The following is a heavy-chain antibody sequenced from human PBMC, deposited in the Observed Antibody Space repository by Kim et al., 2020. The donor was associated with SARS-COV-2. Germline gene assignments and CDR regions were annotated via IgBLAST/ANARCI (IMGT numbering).Heavy chain of an antibody. CDR3: ARVGSHDILTGYYNVDYYGMDV. CDR2: IYSGGST. Sequence: GGSLRLSCAASGFTVSSNYMSWVRQAPGKGLEWVSVIYSGGSTYYADSVKGRFTISRDNSKNTLYLQMNSLRAEDTAVYYCARVGSHDILTGYYNVDYYGMDVWGQGTTVTVSS. CDR1: GFTVSSNY. D-gene: IGHD3-9*01. V-gene: IGHV3-66*01. J-gene: IGHJ6*02.